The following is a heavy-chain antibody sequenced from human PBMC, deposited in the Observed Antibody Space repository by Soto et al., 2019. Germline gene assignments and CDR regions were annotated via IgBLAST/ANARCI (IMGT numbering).Heavy chain of an antibody. D-gene: IGHD4-17*01. CDR3: AHRTPVNRIDH. J-gene: IGHJ4*02. CDR1: GFSLTTNEVV. CDR2: IYGNNDE. V-gene: IGHV2-5*01. Sequence: QITLKEYGPTLVKSTQTLTLTCTFSGFSLTTNEVVGGWISPPPGKGLEWLGFIYGNNDERYSPSLKSRLAITKYSSNNQVVLTMANMDPADTATYYCAHRTPVNRIDHWGQGLLVSVSS.